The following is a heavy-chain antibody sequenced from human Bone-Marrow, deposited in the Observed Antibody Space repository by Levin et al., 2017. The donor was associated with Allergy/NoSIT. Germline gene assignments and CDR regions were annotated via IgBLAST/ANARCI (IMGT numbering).Heavy chain of an antibody. J-gene: IGHJ6*02. CDR1: GFTFSSYA. CDR2: ISYDGSNK. Sequence: PGGSLRLSCAASGFTFSSYAMHWVRQAPGKGLEWVAVISYDGSNKYYADSVKGRFTISRDNSKNTLYLQMNSLRAEDTAVYYCARSPYYSSGWYRGIDYYYGMDGWGQGTTVTVSS. CDR3: ARSPYYSSGWYRGIDYYYGMDG. V-gene: IGHV3-30-3*01. D-gene: IGHD6-19*01.